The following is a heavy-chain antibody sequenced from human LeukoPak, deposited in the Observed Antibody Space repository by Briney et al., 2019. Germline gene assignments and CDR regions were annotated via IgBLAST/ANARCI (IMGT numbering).Heavy chain of an antibody. Sequence: GGSLRLSCAASGFTFSSYAMSWVRQAPGKGLEWVSAISGSGGSTYYADSVKGRFTISRDNSKNTLYLQMNSLRVEDTAVYCCVQDQWLVRNYWGQGTLVTVSS. CDR2: ISGSGGST. CDR1: GFTFSSYA. V-gene: IGHV3-23*01. CDR3: VQDQWLVRNY. J-gene: IGHJ4*02. D-gene: IGHD6-19*01.